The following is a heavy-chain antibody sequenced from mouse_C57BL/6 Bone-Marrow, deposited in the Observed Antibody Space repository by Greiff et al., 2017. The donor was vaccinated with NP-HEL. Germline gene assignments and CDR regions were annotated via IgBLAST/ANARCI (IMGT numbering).Heavy chain of an antibody. J-gene: IGHJ4*01. CDR1: GFTFSSYT. Sequence: EVKVVESGGGLVKPGGSLKLSCAASGFTFSSYTMSWVRQTPEKRLEWVATISGGGGNTSSPDRVKGRFTISRDNAKNTLYLQMSSLRSEDTALYYCARQCPHYYGSSYYYAMDYWGQGTSVTVSS. D-gene: IGHD1-1*01. CDR2: ISGGGGNT. V-gene: IGHV5-9*01. CDR3: ARQCPHYYGSSYYYAMDY.